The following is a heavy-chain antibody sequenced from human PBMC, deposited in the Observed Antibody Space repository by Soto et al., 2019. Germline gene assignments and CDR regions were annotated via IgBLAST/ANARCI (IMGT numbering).Heavy chain of an antibody. J-gene: IGHJ3*02. CDR2: INPNSGGT. CDR1: GYTFTGYY. D-gene: IGHD3-3*01. V-gene: IGHV1-2*04. Sequence: ASVKVSCKASGYTFTGYYMHWVRQAPGQGLEWMGWINPNSGGTNYAQKFQGWVTMTRDTSISTAYMELSRLRSDDTAEYYCARDRRITIFGVVDDAFDIWGQGTMVTVSS. CDR3: ARDRRITIFGVVDDAFDI.